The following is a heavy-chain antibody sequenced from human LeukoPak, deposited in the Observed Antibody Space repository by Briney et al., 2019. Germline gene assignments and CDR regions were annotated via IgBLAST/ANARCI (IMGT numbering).Heavy chain of an antibody. D-gene: IGHD4-11*01. Sequence: ASVKVSCKASGYTFTAYAMIWVRQAPGQGLEWMGWINTNTGNPTYAQGLTGRFVFSLDTSVSAAYLQISSLKAEDTAVYYCAREVRAFDYWGQGTLVTVSS. J-gene: IGHJ4*02. CDR2: INTNTGNP. CDR1: GYTFTAYA. V-gene: IGHV7-4-1*02. CDR3: AREVRAFDY.